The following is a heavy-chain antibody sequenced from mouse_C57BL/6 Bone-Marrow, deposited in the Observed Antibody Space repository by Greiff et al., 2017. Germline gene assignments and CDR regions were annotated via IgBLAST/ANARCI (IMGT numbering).Heavy chain of an antibody. V-gene: IGHV1-81*01. D-gene: IGHD2-3*01. Sequence: VQLQESGAELARPGASVKLSCKASGYTFTSYGISWVKQRTGQGLEWIGEIYPRSGNTYYNEKFKGKATLTADKSSSTAYMELRSLTSEDSAVYFCARDGYYYAMDYWGQGTSVTVSS. CDR3: ARDGYYYAMDY. CDR1: GYTFTSYG. CDR2: IYPRSGNT. J-gene: IGHJ4*01.